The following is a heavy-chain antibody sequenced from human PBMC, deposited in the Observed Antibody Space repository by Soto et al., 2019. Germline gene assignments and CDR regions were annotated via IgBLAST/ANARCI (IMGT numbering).Heavy chain of an antibody. J-gene: IGHJ4*02. CDR3: AKDSPGSGWFSDY. CDR2: ISYDGSNK. Sequence: GGSLRLSCAASGFTFSSYGMHWVRQAPGKGLEWVAVISYDGSNKYYADSVKGRFTISRDNSKNTLYLQMNSLRAEDTAVYYCAKDSPGSGWFSDYWGQGTLVTVSS. CDR1: GFTFSSYG. V-gene: IGHV3-30*18. D-gene: IGHD6-19*01.